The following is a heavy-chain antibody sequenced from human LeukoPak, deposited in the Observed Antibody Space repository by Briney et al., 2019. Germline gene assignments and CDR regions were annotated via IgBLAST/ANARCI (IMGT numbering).Heavy chain of an antibody. Sequence: GESLQISCEGSGYGFTDYWIGWVRQMPGTGLEWIGIIYPGDSHTIYSPSFQGQVTISADKSISTAYLQWGSLKASDTAMYYCARLMVEISLVRGVIITTPYYYDGMDDWGQGTTVTVSS. D-gene: IGHD3-10*01. CDR2: IYPGDSHT. CDR3: ARLMVEISLVRGVIITTPYYYDGMDD. J-gene: IGHJ6*02. V-gene: IGHV5-51*01. CDR1: GYGFTDYW.